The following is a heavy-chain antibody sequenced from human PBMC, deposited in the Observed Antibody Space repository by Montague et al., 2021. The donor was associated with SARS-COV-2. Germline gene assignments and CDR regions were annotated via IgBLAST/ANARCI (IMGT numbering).Heavy chain of an antibody. Sequence: SLRLSCAASGFTFSSYSMRWVRLTLCKGLARMAVISYKRSNKYYAEAVKCRFTISREDSKNKLYLQMNSLRSADTAVYYFAGDLLDYGRDYWGQGTTVTVSS. CDR3: AGDLLDYGRDY. CDR2: ISYKRSNK. J-gene: IGHJ6*02. V-gene: IGHV3-30*14. CDR1: GFTFSSYS.